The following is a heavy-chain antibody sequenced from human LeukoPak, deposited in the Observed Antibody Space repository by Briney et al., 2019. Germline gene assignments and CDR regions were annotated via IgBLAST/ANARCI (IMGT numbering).Heavy chain of an antibody. Sequence: PGGSLRLSCAASGFTVSSNYMSWVRQAPGKGLEWVSAISGSGGSTYYADSVKGRFTISRDNSKNTLYLQMNSLRAEDTAVYYCARGGDIVVVPAALDVWGQGTTVTVSS. V-gene: IGHV3-23*01. D-gene: IGHD2-2*01. CDR3: ARGGDIVVVPAALDV. CDR1: GFTVSSNY. CDR2: ISGSGGST. J-gene: IGHJ6*02.